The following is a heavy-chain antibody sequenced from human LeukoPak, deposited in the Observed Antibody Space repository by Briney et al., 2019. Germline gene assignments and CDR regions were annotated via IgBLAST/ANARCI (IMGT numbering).Heavy chain of an antibody. CDR3: ARPPSRGYSSSFEY. D-gene: IGHD2-2*03. CDR1: GGSISSGDYY. V-gene: IGHV4-31*03. J-gene: IGHJ4*02. Sequence: SQTLSLTCTVSGGSISSGDYYWSWLRQHPGKGLEWIGYIYYSGSTYYNPSLKSRVTISVDTSKNQFSLKLSSVTAADTAVYYCARPPSRGYSSSFEYWGQGTLVTVSS. CDR2: IYYSGST.